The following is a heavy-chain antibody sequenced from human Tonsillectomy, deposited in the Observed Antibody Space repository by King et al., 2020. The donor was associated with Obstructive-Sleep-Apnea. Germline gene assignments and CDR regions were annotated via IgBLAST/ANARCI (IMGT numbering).Heavy chain of an antibody. J-gene: IGHJ4*02. CDR2: ISPNSGPT. V-gene: IGHV1-2*02. Sequence: QLVQSGAEVKKPGASVKVSCKASGYTFTGYYIHWVLQAPGQGLEWMGWISPNSGPTKYAQKFQDRVTMTRDTSISTAYMDLSRLRSDDTAIYYCARDMSAYDSTSPAYWGQGTLVTVSS. D-gene: IGHD3-10*01. CDR3: ARDMSAYDSTSPAY. CDR1: GYTFTGYY.